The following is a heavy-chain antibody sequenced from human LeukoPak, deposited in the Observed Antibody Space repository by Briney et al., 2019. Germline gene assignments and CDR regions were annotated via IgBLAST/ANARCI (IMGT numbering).Heavy chain of an antibody. CDR2: IYYSGST. J-gene: IGHJ5*02. V-gene: IGHV4-59*08. CDR1: GGSISSYY. D-gene: IGHD1-14*01. Sequence: SETLSPTCTVSGGSISSYYWSWIRQPPGKGLEWIGYIYYSGSTNYNPSLKSRVTISVDTSKNQFSLKLSSVTAADTAVYYCARLNLDNWFDPWGQGTLVTVSS. CDR3: ARLNLDNWFDP.